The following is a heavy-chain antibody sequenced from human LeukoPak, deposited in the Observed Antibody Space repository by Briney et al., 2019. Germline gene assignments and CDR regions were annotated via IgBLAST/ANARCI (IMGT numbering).Heavy chain of an antibody. V-gene: IGHV3-23*01. Sequence: PGGSLRLSCAASGFTFSSYAMSWVRQAPGKGLEWVSAISGSGGSTYYADSVKGRFTISRDNSKNTLYLQMNSLRAEDTAVYYCANGGYGDLYYYYGVDVWGQGTTVTVSS. CDR2: ISGSGGST. CDR3: ANGGYGDLYYYYGVDV. J-gene: IGHJ6*02. D-gene: IGHD4-17*01. CDR1: GFTFSSYA.